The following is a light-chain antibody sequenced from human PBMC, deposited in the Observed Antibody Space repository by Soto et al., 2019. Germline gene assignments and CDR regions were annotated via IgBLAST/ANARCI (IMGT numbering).Light chain of an antibody. CDR2: DAS. V-gene: IGKV1-39*01. CDR3: QQSYSTIT. J-gene: IGKJ5*01. CDR1: QDISNY. Sequence: DIQMTQSPSSLSASVGDRVTITCQASQDISNYLNWYQQKPGKAPKLLIYDASNLETGVPSRFSGSGSGTDFTLTSSSLQPEDFATYYCQQSYSTITFGQGTRLEI.